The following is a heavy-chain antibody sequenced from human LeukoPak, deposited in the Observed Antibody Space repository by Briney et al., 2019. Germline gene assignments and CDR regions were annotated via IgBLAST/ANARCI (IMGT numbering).Heavy chain of an antibody. D-gene: IGHD2-2*01. Sequence: SVKVSCKASGGTFSSYAISWVRQAPGQGLEWMGGIIPIFGTANYAQKFQGRVTITADESTSTAYMELSSLRSEDTAVYYCARARPYCSSTSCYPWDFDYWGQGTLVTVSS. J-gene: IGHJ4*02. CDR3: ARARPYCSSTSCYPWDFDY. CDR2: IIPIFGTA. V-gene: IGHV1-69*13. CDR1: GGTFSSYA.